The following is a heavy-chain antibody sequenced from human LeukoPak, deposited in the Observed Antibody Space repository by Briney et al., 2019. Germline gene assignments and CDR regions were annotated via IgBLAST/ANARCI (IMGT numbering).Heavy chain of an antibody. CDR2: IRSKANSYAT. CDR3: AVLLIGDYYYMDV. V-gene: IGHV3-73*01. D-gene: IGHD3-10*01. Sequence: GGSLRLSCAASGFTFSGSAMHWVRQASGKGLEWVGRIRSKANSYATAYAASVKGRFTISRDDSKNTAYLQMNSLRTEDTAVYYCAVLLIGDYYYMDVWGKGTTVTVSS. J-gene: IGHJ6*03. CDR1: GFTFSGSA.